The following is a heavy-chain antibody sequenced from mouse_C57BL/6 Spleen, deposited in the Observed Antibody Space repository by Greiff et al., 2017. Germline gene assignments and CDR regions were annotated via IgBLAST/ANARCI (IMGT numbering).Heavy chain of an antibody. Sequence: VQLQQPGAELVRPGSSVKLSCKASGYTFTSYWMDWVKQRPGQGLEWIGNIYPSDSETHYNQKFKDKATLTVDKSSSTAYMQLSSLTSEDSAVYYCARSARACYVPSFAYWGQGTLVTVSA. V-gene: IGHV1-61*01. D-gene: IGHD1-1*01. CDR2: IYPSDSET. J-gene: IGHJ3*01. CDR3: ARSARACYVPSFAY. CDR1: GYTFTSYW.